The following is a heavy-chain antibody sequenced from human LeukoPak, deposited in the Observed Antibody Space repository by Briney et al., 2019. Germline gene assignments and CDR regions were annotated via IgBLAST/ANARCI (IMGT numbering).Heavy chain of an antibody. J-gene: IGHJ5*02. V-gene: IGHV5-51*01. CDR1: GYSFTNYW. CDR2: IYPGDSDT. CDR3: VRSTTVATFNWFDL. D-gene: IGHD4-23*01. Sequence: GESLKISCKGSGYSFTNYWIGWVRQMPGKGREWMGIIYPGDSDTRYSPSFQGQVTISADKSINTAYLQWSSLRASDTAIYYCVRSTTVATFNWFDLWGQGTLVTVSS.